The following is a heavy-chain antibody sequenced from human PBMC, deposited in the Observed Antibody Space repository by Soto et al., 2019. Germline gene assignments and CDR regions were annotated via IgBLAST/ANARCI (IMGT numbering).Heavy chain of an antibody. CDR1: GGSISSRSYY. Sequence: PSETLSLTCTVSGGSISSRSYYWGWIRQPPGKGLEWIGSIYYSGSTYYNPSLKSRVTISVDTSKNHFSLKLSSVTAADTAVYYCAARSDYYDSSGPSPPFDYWGQGTLVTVSS. V-gene: IGHV4-39*01. D-gene: IGHD3-22*01. CDR3: AARSDYYDSSGPSPPFDY. CDR2: IYYSGST. J-gene: IGHJ4*02.